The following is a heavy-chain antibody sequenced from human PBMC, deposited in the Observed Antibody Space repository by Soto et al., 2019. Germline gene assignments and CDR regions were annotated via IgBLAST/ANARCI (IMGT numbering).Heavy chain of an antibody. CDR1: GFTFSSYA. J-gene: IGHJ4*02. Sequence: WGSLRLSCAASGFTFSSYAMSWVRQAPGKGLEWVSAISVSGGSTYYADSVKGRFTISRDNSKNTLYLQMNSLRAEDTAVYYCAKTKVVPAAVDYWGEGNLVTVSS. CDR2: ISVSGGST. CDR3: AKTKVVPAAVDY. D-gene: IGHD2-2*01. V-gene: IGHV3-23*01.